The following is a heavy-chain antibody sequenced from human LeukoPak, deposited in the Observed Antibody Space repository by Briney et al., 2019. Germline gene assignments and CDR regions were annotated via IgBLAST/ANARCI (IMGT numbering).Heavy chain of an antibody. D-gene: IGHD1-26*01. V-gene: IGHV4-59*12. CDR2: IYYSGST. CDR3: AREGRATYGMDV. Sequence: SETLSLTCSVSGDSISSYYWSWIRQPPGKGLEWIGYIYYSGSTNYNPSLKSRVTISVDASKNQLSLKLSSVTAADTAVYYCAREGRATYGMDVWGQGTTVTVSS. CDR1: GDSISSYY. J-gene: IGHJ6*02.